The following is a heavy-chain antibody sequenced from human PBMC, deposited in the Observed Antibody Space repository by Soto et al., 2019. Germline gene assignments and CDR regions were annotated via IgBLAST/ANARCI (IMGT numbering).Heavy chain of an antibody. V-gene: IGHV1-18*01. CDR3: ARDPGFGFGYSYAFAMDV. D-gene: IGHD5-18*01. CDR1: GYTFSNYG. J-gene: IGHJ6*02. Sequence: QVQLVQSGAEVKKPGASVKVSCKASGYTFSNYGISWVRQCPGQVLEWMGWISGYNGNTHYEEKVQDRIKMTTDTSTSTTYSELRSLRSDDTAVYFCARDPGFGFGYSYAFAMDVWGQGTTVTVSS. CDR2: ISGYNGNT.